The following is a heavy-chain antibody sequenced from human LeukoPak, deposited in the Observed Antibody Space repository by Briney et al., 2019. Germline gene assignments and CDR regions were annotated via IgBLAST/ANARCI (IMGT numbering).Heavy chain of an antibody. CDR1: GFIFSSHW. Sequence: GGSLRLSCAASGFIFSSHWMHLVRQTPGKGLVWVSRMNSDGSSITYADSVKGRFTISRDNAKNTLYLQMNSLRAEDTAVYYCARDRVLGGIDYWGQGTLVTVSS. CDR2: MNSDGSSI. J-gene: IGHJ4*02. D-gene: IGHD1-1*01. CDR3: ARDRVLGGIDY. V-gene: IGHV3-74*01.